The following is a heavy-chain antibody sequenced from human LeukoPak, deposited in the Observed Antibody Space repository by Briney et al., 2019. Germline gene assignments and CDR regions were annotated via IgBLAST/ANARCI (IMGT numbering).Heavy chain of an antibody. CDR3: AKYDSGSTIFYFDY. Sequence: SGGSLRLSCAASGFTFSSYAMSWVRQAPGKGLEWVSAISGSGGSTYYADSVKGRFTISRDNSKNTLYLQMNSLRAEDAAVYYCAKYDSGSTIFYFDYWGQGTLVTVSS. J-gene: IGHJ4*02. CDR1: GFTFSSYA. D-gene: IGHD3-10*01. CDR2: ISGSGGST. V-gene: IGHV3-23*01.